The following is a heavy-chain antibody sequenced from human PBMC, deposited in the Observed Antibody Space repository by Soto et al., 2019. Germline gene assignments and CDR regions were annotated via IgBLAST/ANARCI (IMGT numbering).Heavy chain of an antibody. CDR1: GYIFTGYH. V-gene: IGHV1-2*04. D-gene: IGHD4-17*01. Sequence: QVQLVQSGAEVKKPGASVKVSCQASGYIFTGYHVHWVRQAPGQGLEWMGWINPNTGDTNYAQKFQGWVTMTRDTSITAVYLELSRLKSDDTAVYYCARDSGALDYAGYEAMGWFDPWGQGTLVIVSS. CDR2: INPNTGDT. CDR3: ARDSGALDYAGYEAMGWFDP. J-gene: IGHJ5*02.